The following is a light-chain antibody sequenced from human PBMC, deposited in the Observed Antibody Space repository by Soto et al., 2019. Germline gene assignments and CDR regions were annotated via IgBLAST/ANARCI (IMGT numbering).Light chain of an antibody. CDR1: QTISSW. CDR3: QQYNTYPLT. V-gene: IGKV1-5*03. Sequence: DIQMTQSPSSLSGSVGDRVTITCRASQTISSWLAWYQQKPGKAPKLLIYKASTLKSGDPSRFRASGSGTDFTLTISSLQPDDFATYLFQQYNTYPLTFGGGTKVDIK. CDR2: KAS. J-gene: IGKJ4*01.